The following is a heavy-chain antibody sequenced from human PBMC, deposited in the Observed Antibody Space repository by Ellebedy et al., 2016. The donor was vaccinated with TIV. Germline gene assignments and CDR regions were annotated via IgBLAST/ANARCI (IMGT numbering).Heavy chain of an antibody. V-gene: IGHV3-23*01. CDR3: AKWGWIGYYDY. CDR2: ISSISGST. Sequence: GGSLRLSCAASRFTFSSSAMSWVRQAPGKGLEWVSAISSISGSTYYADSVKGRLTISRDDSKGTLYLQMNSLRAEDTAVYYCAKWGWIGYYDYWGHGTLVTVSS. D-gene: IGHD3-3*01. CDR1: RFTFSSSA. J-gene: IGHJ4*01.